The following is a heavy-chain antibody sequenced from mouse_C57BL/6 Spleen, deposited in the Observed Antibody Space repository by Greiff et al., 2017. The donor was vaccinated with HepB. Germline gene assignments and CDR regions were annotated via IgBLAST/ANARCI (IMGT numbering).Heavy chain of an antibody. Sequence: EVKVVESGGGLVQPGGSLKLSCAASGFTFSDYYMYWVRQTPEKRLEWVAYISNGGGSTYYPDTVKGRFTISRDNAKNTLYLQMSRLKSEDTAMYYCARGYFDVWGTGTTVTVSS. CDR1: GFTFSDYY. V-gene: IGHV5-12*01. CDR2: ISNGGGST. J-gene: IGHJ1*03. CDR3: ARGYFDV.